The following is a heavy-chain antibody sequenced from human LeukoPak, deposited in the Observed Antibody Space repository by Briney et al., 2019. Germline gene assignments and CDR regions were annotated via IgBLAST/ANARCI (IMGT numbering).Heavy chain of an antibody. CDR2: ISAYNVNT. CDR3: ARDSSYYDFWSGYSWFDP. J-gene: IGHJ5*02. Sequence: ASVKVSCKASGYTFTSYGISWVRQAPGQGLEWMGWISAYNVNTNYAQKLQGRVTMTTDTSTSTAYMELRSLRSDDTAVYYCARDSSYYDFWSGYSWFDPWGQGTLVTVSS. D-gene: IGHD3-3*01. CDR1: GYTFTSYG. V-gene: IGHV1-18*01.